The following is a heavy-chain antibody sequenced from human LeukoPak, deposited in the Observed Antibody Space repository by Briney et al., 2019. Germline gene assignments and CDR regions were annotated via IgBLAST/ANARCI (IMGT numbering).Heavy chain of an antibody. CDR3: AKDVAVAGMGRGLFDY. J-gene: IGHJ4*02. Sequence: SGGSLRLSCAASGFTFSSYAMSWVRQAPGKGLEWVSAISGSGGSTYYADSVKGRFTISRDNSKNTLYLQMNSLRAEDTAVYYCAKDVAVAGMGRGLFDYWGQGTLVTVSS. D-gene: IGHD6-19*01. CDR2: ISGSGGST. CDR1: GFTFSSYA. V-gene: IGHV3-23*01.